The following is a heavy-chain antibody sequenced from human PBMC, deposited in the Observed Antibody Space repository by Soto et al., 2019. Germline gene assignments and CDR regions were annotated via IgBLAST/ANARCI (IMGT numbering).Heavy chain of an antibody. CDR3: AASRDRGYCSGGSCLDVY. Sequence: QVQLVESGGGVVQPGRSLRLSCAASGFTFSSYGMHWVRQAPGKGLEWVAVISYDGSNKYYADSVKGRFTISRDNSKNTLYLQMNSLRAEDTAVYYCAASRDRGYCSGGSCLDVYWGQGTLVTVSS. CDR1: GFTFSSYG. V-gene: IGHV3-30*03. CDR2: ISYDGSNK. J-gene: IGHJ4*02. D-gene: IGHD2-15*01.